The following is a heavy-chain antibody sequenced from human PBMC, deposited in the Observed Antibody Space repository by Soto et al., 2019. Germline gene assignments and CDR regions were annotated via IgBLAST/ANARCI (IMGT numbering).Heavy chain of an antibody. D-gene: IGHD3-22*01. CDR3: ARPFGDYYDSSGYGH. CDR1: GYTFTSYD. V-gene: IGHV1-8*01. Sequence: ASVKVSCKASGYTFTSYDINWVRQATGQGLEWMGWMNPNSGNTGYAQKFQGRVTMTRNTSISTAYMELSSLRSEDTAVYYCARPFGDYYDSSGYGHWGQGTLVTVSS. J-gene: IGHJ4*02. CDR2: MNPNSGNT.